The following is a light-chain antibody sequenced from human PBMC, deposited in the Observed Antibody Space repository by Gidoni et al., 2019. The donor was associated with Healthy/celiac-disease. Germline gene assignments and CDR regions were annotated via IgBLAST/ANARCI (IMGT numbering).Light chain of an antibody. Sequence: DIQMTQPPSSLSASVGDRVTITCRASQSISSYLNWYQQKPGKAPKLLIYAASSLQSGVPSRFSGSGSGTDFTLTISSLQPEDFATYYCQQSYNTPPWTFGQGTKVEIK. CDR2: AAS. V-gene: IGKV1-39*01. J-gene: IGKJ1*01. CDR3: QQSYNTPPWT. CDR1: QSISSY.